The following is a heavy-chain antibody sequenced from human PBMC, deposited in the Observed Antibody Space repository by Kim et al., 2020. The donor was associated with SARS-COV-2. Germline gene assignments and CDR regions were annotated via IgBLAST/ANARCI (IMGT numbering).Heavy chain of an antibody. CDR3: ARIYCSSGSCYLGAFDI. D-gene: IGHD2-2*01. V-gene: IGHV4-34*01. Sequence: SETLSLTFAVNGVSFSGYYWSWIRQPPGKSLEWIGEVNHSGSTNYNPSLRSRVTISVDTSKNQFSLKLTSLTAADTAVYYCARIYCSSGSCYLGAFDIWGQGTMVTVSS. CDR1: GVSFSGYY. CDR2: VNHSGST. J-gene: IGHJ3*02.